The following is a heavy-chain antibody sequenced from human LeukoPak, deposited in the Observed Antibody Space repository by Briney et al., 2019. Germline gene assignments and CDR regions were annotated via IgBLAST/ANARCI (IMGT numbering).Heavy chain of an antibody. CDR2: ISGSGGST. V-gene: IGHV3-23*01. CDR1: GFTFSSYA. CDR3: AKTNWNDGEGFDY. J-gene: IGHJ4*02. Sequence: GRSLRLSCAASGFTFSSYAMSWVRQAPGKGLEWVSAISGSGGSTYYADSVKGRFTISRDNSKNTLYLQMNSLRAEDTAVYYCAKTNWNDGEGFDYWGQGTLVTVSS. D-gene: IGHD1-20*01.